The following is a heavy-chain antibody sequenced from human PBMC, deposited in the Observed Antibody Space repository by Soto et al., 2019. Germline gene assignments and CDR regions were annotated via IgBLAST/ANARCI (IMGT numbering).Heavy chain of an antibody. CDR2: IYHSGST. Sequence: SETLSLTCAVSGGSISSGGYSWSWIRQPPGKGLEWIGYIYHSGSTYYNPSLKSRVTISVDRSKNQFSLKLSSVTAADTAVYYCARGGVTQKTYYYYYGMDVWGQGTTVTVSS. CDR1: GGSISSGGYS. J-gene: IGHJ6*02. V-gene: IGHV4-30-2*01. CDR3: ARGGVTQKTYYYYYGMDV. D-gene: IGHD2-21*02.